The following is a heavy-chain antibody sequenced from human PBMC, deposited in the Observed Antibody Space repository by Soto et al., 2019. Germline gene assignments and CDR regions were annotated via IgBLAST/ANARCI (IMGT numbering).Heavy chain of an antibody. CDR3: ARVGDRRVLRYFDWLSNHDAFDI. CDR1: GGSISSYY. V-gene: IGHV4-59*12. CDR2: IYYSGST. Sequence: PSETLSLTCTVAGGSISSYYWSWIRQPPGKGLEWIGYIYYSGSTYYNPSLKSRVTISVDTSKNQFSLKLSSVTAADTAVYYCARVGDRRVLRYFDWLSNHDAFDIWGQGTMVT. J-gene: IGHJ3*02. D-gene: IGHD3-9*01.